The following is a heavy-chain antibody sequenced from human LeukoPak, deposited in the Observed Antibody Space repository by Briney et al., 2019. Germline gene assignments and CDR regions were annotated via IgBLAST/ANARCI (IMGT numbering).Heavy chain of an antibody. D-gene: IGHD1-26*01. J-gene: IGHJ3*02. CDR3: AREDRGPGAFDI. CDR1: GGSISSGGYY. Sequence: SETLSLTCTVSGGSISSGGYYWSWIRHHPGKGLEWIGYIYYSGSTYYNPSLKSRVTISVDTSRNQFSLKLSSVTAADTAVYYCAREDRGPGAFDIWGQGTMVTVSS. CDR2: IYYSGST. V-gene: IGHV4-31*03.